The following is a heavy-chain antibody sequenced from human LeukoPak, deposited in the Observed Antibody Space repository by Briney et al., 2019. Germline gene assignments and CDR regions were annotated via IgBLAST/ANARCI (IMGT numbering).Heavy chain of an antibody. D-gene: IGHD5-12*01. CDR2: ISYDGSNK. J-gene: IGHJ4*02. Sequence: PGRSLRLSCAASGLTFSSYAMHWVRQAPGKGLEWVAVISYDGSNKYYADSVKGRFTISRDNSKNTLYLQMNSLRAEDTAVYYCAREGVRDGYNFAFDYWGQGTLVTVSS. CDR1: GLTFSSYA. CDR3: AREGVRDGYNFAFDY. V-gene: IGHV3-30-3*01.